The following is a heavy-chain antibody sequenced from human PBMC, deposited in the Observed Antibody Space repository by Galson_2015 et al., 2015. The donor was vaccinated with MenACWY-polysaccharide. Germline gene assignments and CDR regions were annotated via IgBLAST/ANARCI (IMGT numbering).Heavy chain of an antibody. J-gene: IGHJ3*02. CDR3: ARVSGEFYYDSGDLKQGPFDI. Sequence: SLRLSCAASGFIFSSYRMTWVRQAPGKGLDWVASISRSSRYIYYPDSVKGRFTVSRDNAQNSMYLEMNSLRAEDTAVYYCARVSGEFYYDSGDLKQGPFDIWGRGTVLSVSS. D-gene: IGHD3-10*01. CDR1: GFIFSSYR. CDR2: ISRSSRYI. V-gene: IGHV3-21*01.